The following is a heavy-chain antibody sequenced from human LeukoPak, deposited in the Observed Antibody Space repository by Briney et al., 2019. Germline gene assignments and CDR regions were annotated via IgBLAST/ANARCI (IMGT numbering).Heavy chain of an antibody. CDR3: TTGPDYGDYGPDY. V-gene: IGHV3-15*01. CDR1: GFTFSNAW. Sequence: GGSLRLSCAASGFTFSNAWMSWVRQAPGKGLEWVGRIKSKTDGGTTDYAAPVKGRFTISRDDSKNTLYLQMNSLKTEDTAVYYCTTGPDYGDYGPDYWGQGTLVTASS. D-gene: IGHD4-17*01. J-gene: IGHJ4*02. CDR2: IKSKTDGGTT.